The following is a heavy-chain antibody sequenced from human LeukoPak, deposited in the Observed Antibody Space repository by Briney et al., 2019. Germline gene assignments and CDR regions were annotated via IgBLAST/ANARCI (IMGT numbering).Heavy chain of an antibody. CDR2: INVGNGNT. D-gene: IGHD3/OR15-3a*01. J-gene: IGHJ3*02. CDR1: GYTFISYA. V-gene: IGHV1-3*01. Sequence: ASVKVSCKASGYTFISYAMHWVRQAPGQRPEWMGWINVGNGNTKYAQKFQGRVTISRDTSARVVYLELYSLKFEDTSMYYCARPRTGAFDIWGQGTMVTVSS. CDR3: ARPRTGAFDI.